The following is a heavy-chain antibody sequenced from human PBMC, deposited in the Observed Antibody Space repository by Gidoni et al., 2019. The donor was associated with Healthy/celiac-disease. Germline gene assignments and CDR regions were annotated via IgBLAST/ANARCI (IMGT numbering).Heavy chain of an antibody. J-gene: IGHJ2*01. Sequence: EVQLVQSGAEVKKPGESLKISCEGSGYSFTNYWIGWVRQMPGKGLEWMGIIYPGDSDTRYSPSFQGQVTISADESVSTAHLQWSSLKASDTAMYYCARVEGGSYPDWYFDLWGRGTLVTVSS. CDR3: ARVEGGSYPDWYFDL. CDR2: IYPGDSDT. V-gene: IGHV5-51*01. D-gene: IGHD1-26*01. CDR1: GYSFTNYW.